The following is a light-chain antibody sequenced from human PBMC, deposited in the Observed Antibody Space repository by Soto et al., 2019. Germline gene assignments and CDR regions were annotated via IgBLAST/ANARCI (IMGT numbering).Light chain of an antibody. CDR3: QQSYNSPSIT. Sequence: AIRMTQSPSSVSASTGDRVTITCRASQGISSYLAWYQQKPGKAPKLLIYAASTLQSGVPSRFSGSGSGTDFTLTITSLQPEDFATYYCQQSYNSPSITFGQGTRLEIK. V-gene: IGKV1-8*01. J-gene: IGKJ5*01. CDR2: AAS. CDR1: QGISSY.